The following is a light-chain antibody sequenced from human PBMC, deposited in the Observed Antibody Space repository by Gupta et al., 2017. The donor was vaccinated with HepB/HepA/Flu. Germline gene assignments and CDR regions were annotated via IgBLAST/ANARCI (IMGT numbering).Light chain of an antibody. CDR1: QSVINH. J-gene: IGKJ1*01. CDR3: QQYNDWPWT. CDR2: AAS. V-gene: IGKV3-15*01. Sequence: DIVLSQSPATLSVSPGERATLSCRASQSVINHLAWYQQKPGQATRLPFYAASTRATGIHARFSGSWSGTEFTLTTTRLQSEDFAVYDCQQYNDWPWTFGQGTKVEIK.